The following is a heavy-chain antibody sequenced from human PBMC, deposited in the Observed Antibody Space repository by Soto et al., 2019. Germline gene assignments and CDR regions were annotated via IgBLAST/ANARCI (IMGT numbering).Heavy chain of an antibody. CDR1: GGSISSSSYY. J-gene: IGHJ6*03. D-gene: IGHD4-17*01. CDR3: ARGDRAFDDYGDYWDYYYYMDV. CDR2: IYYSGST. V-gene: IGHV4-39*01. Sequence: QLQLQESGPGLVKPSETLSLTCTVSGGSISSSSYYWGWIRQPPGKGLEWIGSIYYSGSTYYNPSLKSRVTISVDTSKNQFSLKLSSVTAADTAVYYCARGDRAFDDYGDYWDYYYYMDVWGKGTTVTVSS.